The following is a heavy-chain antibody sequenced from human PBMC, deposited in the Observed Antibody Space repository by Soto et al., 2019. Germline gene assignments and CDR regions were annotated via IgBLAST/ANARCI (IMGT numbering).Heavy chain of an antibody. V-gene: IGHV1-2*04. J-gene: IGHJ6*02. CDR1: GYTFTGYY. CDR2: INPNSGGT. Sequence: ASVKVSCKASGYTFTGYYMHWVRQAPGQGLEWMGWINPNSGGTNYAQKFQGWVTMTRDTSISTAYMELSRLRSDDTAVYYCARNRLVLWSGYPNYYYYYGMDVWGQGTTVTVSS. CDR3: ARNRLVLWSGYPNYYYYYGMDV. D-gene: IGHD3-3*01.